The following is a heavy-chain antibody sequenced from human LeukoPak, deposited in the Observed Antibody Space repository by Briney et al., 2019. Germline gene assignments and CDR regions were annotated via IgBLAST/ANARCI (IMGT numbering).Heavy chain of an antibody. CDR1: GGSVTTYY. D-gene: IGHD1-26*01. CDR3: AREATVVGATII. V-gene: IGHV4-4*07. J-gene: IGHJ4*02. CDR2: ISTSGTT. Sequence: KPSETLSLTCTVSGGSVTTYYWSWILQSAGKGLEWIGHISTSGTTTYNPSLKSRVTMSVDTSKNQFSSKLTSVTAADTAVYYCAREATVVGATIIWGQGTLVTVSS.